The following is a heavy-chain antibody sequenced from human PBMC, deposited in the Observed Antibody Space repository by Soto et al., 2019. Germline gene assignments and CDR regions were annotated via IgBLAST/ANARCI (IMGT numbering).Heavy chain of an antibody. D-gene: IGHD2-2*01. J-gene: IGHJ3*02. CDR3: AADRYCSSNACPGAFHI. CDR1: GFTFTYVW. V-gene: IGHV3-15*01. CDR2: IKRKSDGETT. Sequence: EVQLVESGGDSVKPGGSLRLSCAASGFTFTYVWMTWVRQAPGKGLEWVGRIKRKSDGETTDYAAPVKGRFTISRDDSKNTLYLEMNSLNTDDTAVYYCAADRYCSSNACPGAFHIWGQGTMVRVS.